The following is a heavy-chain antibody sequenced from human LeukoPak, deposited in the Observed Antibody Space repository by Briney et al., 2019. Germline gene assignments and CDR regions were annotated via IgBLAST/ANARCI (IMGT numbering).Heavy chain of an antibody. CDR1: GFTFSSYW. D-gene: IGHD1-26*01. Sequence: GGSLRLSCAASGFTFSSYWTSWVRQAPGKGLEWVANIKQDGSEKYYVDSVKGRFTISRDNAKNSLYLQMNSLRAEDTAVYYCARGLLPFSYWGQGTLVTVSS. V-gene: IGHV3-7*04. CDR3: ARGLLPFSY. CDR2: IKQDGSEK. J-gene: IGHJ4*02.